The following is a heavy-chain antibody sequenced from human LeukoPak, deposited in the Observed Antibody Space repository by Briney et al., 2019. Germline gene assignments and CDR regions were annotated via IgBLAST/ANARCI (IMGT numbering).Heavy chain of an antibody. CDR1: GGFILNYY. J-gene: IGHJ4*02. D-gene: IGHD3-22*01. V-gene: IGHV4-59*08. Sequence: SETLSLTCTVSGGFILNYYWSWIRQPPGKGLEWIGYIDDNGITKYNPSLKSRVTMSGDTSKNQFSLKLNSVTAADTAIYYCARHHLSGNSPGLFDYWGQGTLVTVSS. CDR3: ARHHLSGNSPGLFDY. CDR2: IDDNGIT.